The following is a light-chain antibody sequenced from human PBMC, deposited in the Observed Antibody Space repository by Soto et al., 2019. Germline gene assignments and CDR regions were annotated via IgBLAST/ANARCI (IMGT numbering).Light chain of an antibody. Sequence: QSVLTQPPSASGSPGQSVTISCPGSSSDVGGYNYVSWYQQHPGKAPKLMIYEVSKRPSGVPDRLSGYKSGNTASLTVSGLQAEDEADYYCSSYGGSNTVVFGGGTKLTVL. CDR3: SSYGGSNTVV. CDR2: EVS. CDR1: SSDVGGYNY. V-gene: IGLV2-8*01. J-gene: IGLJ2*01.